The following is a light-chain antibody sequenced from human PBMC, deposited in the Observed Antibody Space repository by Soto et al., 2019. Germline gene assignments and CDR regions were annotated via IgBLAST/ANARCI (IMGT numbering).Light chain of an antibody. V-gene: IGLV1-44*01. CDR2: NSY. CDR3: AAWDASLNGYV. Sequence: QSALTQPPSASGTPGQRVTICCSGNSSNIGSKTVNWYQQLPGTVPKLLIYNSYQRPSGVPDRFSGSKSGTSASLAISGLQSEDDADYYCAAWDASLNGYVFGAGTKVTVL. J-gene: IGLJ1*01. CDR1: SSNIGSKT.